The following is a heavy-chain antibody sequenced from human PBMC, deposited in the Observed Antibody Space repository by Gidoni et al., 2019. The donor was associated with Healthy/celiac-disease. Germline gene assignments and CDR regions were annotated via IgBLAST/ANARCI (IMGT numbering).Heavy chain of an antibody. CDR2: IDPSDSYT. D-gene: IGHD3-22*01. Sequence: EVQLVQSGAEVKKPGESLRISCKGSGYSFTSHWISWVRQMPGKGLEWMGRIDPSDSYTNYSPSFQGHVTISADKSISTAYLQWSSLKASDTAMYYCARHRGYYDSSGRDDAFDIWGQGTMVTVSS. CDR3: ARHRGYYDSSGRDDAFDI. CDR1: GYSFTSHW. V-gene: IGHV5-10-1*01. J-gene: IGHJ3*02.